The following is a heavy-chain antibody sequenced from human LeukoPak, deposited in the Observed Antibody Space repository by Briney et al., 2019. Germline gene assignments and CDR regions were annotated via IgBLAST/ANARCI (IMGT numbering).Heavy chain of an antibody. Sequence: SETLSLTCAVYGGSFGGYYWSWIRQPPGKGLEWIGEINHSGSTNYNPSLKSRVTISVDTSKNQFSLKLSSVTAADTAVYYCAAGGGFTMFDYWGRGTLVTVSS. CDR3: AAGGGFTMFDY. CDR1: GGSFGGYY. V-gene: IGHV4-34*01. D-gene: IGHD3-3*01. CDR2: INHSGST. J-gene: IGHJ4*02.